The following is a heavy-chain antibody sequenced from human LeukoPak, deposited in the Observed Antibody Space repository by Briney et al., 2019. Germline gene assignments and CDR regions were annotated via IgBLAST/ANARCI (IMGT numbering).Heavy chain of an antibody. CDR2: LKGDNGDI. V-gene: IGHV3-11*06. CDR1: VFTFSAFY. J-gene: IGHJ4*02. D-gene: IGHD5-12*01. Sequence: GGSLRLSCAASVFTFSAFYMSWIRQTPGKGLEYLSYLKGDNGDINYADSVRGRFTISRDNTKNSLYLQMNNLRAEDTAVYYCARVLRGYASYEGNWGQGTLVTVSS. CDR3: ARVLRGYASYEGN.